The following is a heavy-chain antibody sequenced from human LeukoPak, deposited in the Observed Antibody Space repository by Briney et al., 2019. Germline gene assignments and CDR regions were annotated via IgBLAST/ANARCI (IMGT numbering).Heavy chain of an antibody. Sequence: PGGSLRLSCAASGFTFSHYNMNWIRQAPGKGLEWVSYITGSSTTIYYADSVKGRFTISRDNAKNSLYLQMNSLRSDDTAVYYCARDYVSYYDFWSGYSYLIDYWGQGTLVTVSS. CDR2: ITGSSTTI. CDR1: GFTFSHYN. CDR3: ARDYVSYYDFWSGYSYLIDY. D-gene: IGHD3-3*01. V-gene: IGHV3-48*04. J-gene: IGHJ4*02.